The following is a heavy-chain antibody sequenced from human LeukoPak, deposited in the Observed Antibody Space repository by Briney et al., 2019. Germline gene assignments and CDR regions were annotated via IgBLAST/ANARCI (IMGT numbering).Heavy chain of an antibody. V-gene: IGHV3-23*01. Sequence: GGSLRLSCAASGFIFSTYTMNWVRQAPGKGLEWVSAISGSGGSTYYADSVKGRFTISRDNSKNTLYLQMNSLRAEDTAVYYCAKDAPKYYYDSSGYHDAFHIWGQGTMVTVSS. J-gene: IGHJ3*02. CDR2: ISGSGGST. D-gene: IGHD3-22*01. CDR1: GFIFSTYT. CDR3: AKDAPKYYYDSSGYHDAFHI.